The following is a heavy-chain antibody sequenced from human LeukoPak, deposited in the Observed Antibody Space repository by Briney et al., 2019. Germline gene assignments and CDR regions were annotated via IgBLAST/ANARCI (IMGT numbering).Heavy chain of an antibody. V-gene: IGHV4-39*07. J-gene: IGHJ4*02. CDR2: IYYSGST. CDR1: GGSISSSSYY. D-gene: IGHD6-13*01. Sequence: SETLSLTCTVSGGSISSSSYYWGWIRQPPGKGLEWIGSIYYSGSTYYNPSLKSRVTISVDTSKNQFSLNLGSVTAADTAVYYCARGRGSSWYYFDYWGQGTLVTVSS. CDR3: ARGRGSSWYYFDY.